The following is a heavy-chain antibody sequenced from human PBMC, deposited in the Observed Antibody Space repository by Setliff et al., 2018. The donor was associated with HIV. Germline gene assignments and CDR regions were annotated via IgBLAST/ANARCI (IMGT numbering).Heavy chain of an antibody. J-gene: IGHJ4*02. Sequence: ASVKVSCKASGYTFTGYYMHWVRQAPGQGLEWMGRINPNSGGTKYGQKAQGRVTLTRDTSISTAYMELSRLRSEDTAVYYCARGLRAYLGYWGQGTLVTVSS. V-gene: IGHV1-2*06. CDR3: ARGLRAYLGY. D-gene: IGHD1-26*01. CDR2: INPNSGGT. CDR1: GYTFTGYY.